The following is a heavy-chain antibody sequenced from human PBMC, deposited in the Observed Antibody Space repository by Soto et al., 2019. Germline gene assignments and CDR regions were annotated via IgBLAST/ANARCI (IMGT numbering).Heavy chain of an antibody. Sequence: GGSLRLSCAASRFTFSSYWMHWVRQAPGKGLVWVSRINGDGSSITYADSVKGRFTISRDNAKNTLYLQMNSLRAEDTAVYYCVRARAAYGIAEGYYWGQGTLVTVSS. CDR2: INGDGSSI. J-gene: IGHJ4*02. D-gene: IGHD3-10*01. V-gene: IGHV3-74*03. CDR3: VRARAAYGIAEGYY. CDR1: RFTFSSYW.